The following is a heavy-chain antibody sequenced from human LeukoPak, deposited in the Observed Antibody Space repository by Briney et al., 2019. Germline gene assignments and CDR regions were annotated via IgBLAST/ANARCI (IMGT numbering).Heavy chain of an antibody. CDR2: ISGSGGST. V-gene: IGHV3-23*01. J-gene: IGHJ4*02. Sequence: GGSLRLSCAASGFTFSSYAMSWVRQAPGKGLEWVSAISGSGGSTYYADSVKGRFTISRDNAKNSLYLQMNSLRADDTAVYYCARVKVGTTNRFDYWGQGTLVTVSS. CDR1: GFTFSSYA. D-gene: IGHD1-26*01. CDR3: ARVKVGTTNRFDY.